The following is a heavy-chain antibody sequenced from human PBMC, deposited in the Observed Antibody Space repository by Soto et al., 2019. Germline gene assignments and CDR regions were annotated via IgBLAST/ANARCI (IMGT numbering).Heavy chain of an antibody. J-gene: IGHJ6*02. Sequence: QVQLVQSGAEVKKPGASVKVSCKASGYTFTSYDINWVRQAPGQGLEWMGWVNPNSGNTGYAQKFQGRITMTRSKSINTAYMELRSLKSDDTAVYFCATPPLPGLAADIWGQGTTVIVSS. CDR3: ATPPLPGLAADI. CDR2: VNPNSGNT. D-gene: IGHD6-13*01. CDR1: GYTFTSYD. V-gene: IGHV1-8*01.